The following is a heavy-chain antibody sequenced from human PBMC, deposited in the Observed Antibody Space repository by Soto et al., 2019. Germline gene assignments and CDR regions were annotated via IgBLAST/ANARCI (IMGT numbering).Heavy chain of an antibody. CDR3: AKDARPPLGPIVVVVAATGGH. D-gene: IGHD2-15*01. J-gene: IGHJ1*01. CDR2: ISYDGSNK. Sequence: GGSLRLSCAASGFTFSSYGMHWVRQAPGKGLEWVAVISYDGSNKYYADSVKGRFTISRDNSKNTLYLQMNSLRAEDTAVYYCAKDARPPLGPIVVVVAATGGHWGQGTLVTVSS. V-gene: IGHV3-30*18. CDR1: GFTFSSYG.